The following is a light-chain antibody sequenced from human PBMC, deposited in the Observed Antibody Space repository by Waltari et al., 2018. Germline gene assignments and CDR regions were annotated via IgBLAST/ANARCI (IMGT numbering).Light chain of an antibody. Sequence: DIQMTQSPSMLSASVGDRVTITCRASQTIRGWLAWYQLKPGLAPKLLIYDASNLGGGVPSRFSGSGFGTNFTLTISSLQPDDFATYYCQQSYSTPRTFGQGTKVEIK. CDR1: QTIRGW. V-gene: IGKV1-5*01. J-gene: IGKJ1*01. CDR3: QQSYSTPRT. CDR2: DAS.